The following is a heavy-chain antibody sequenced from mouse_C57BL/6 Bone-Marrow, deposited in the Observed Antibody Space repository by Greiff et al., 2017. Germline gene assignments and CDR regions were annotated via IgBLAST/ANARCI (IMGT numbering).Heavy chain of an antibody. D-gene: IGHD1-1*01. V-gene: IGHV1-50*01. CDR1: GYTFTSYW. CDR3: ARDNYYYGSSPAWLAY. Sequence: VQLQQPGAELVKPGASVKLSCKASGYTFTSYWMQWVKQRPGQGLEWIGEIDPSDSYTNYNQKFKGKATLTVDTSSSTAYMQLSSLTSEDSAVYYCARDNYYYGSSPAWLAYWGQGTLVTVSA. J-gene: IGHJ3*01. CDR2: IDPSDSYT.